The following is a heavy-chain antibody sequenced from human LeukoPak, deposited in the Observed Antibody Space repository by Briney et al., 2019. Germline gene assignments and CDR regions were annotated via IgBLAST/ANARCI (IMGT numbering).Heavy chain of an antibody. CDR3: ARVGSGSFRTYYYYMDV. J-gene: IGHJ6*03. V-gene: IGHV3-11*01. Sequence: GGSLRLSCVASGFTFSDYYMSWIRQAPGKGLEWVSYIISSGSTIYYADSVKGRFTISSDNAKNSLYLQMNSLRAEDTAVYYCARVGSGSFRTYYYYMDVWGKGTTVTVSS. CDR2: IISSGSTI. D-gene: IGHD1-26*01. CDR1: GFTFSDYY.